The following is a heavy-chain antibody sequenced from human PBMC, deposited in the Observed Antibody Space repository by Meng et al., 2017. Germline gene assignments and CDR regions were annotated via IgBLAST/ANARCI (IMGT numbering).Heavy chain of an antibody. D-gene: IGHD6-6*01. CDR3: ARGSAARPPYYFDY. Sequence: QVHLPQSGAGPLTPSETLSLTCVVLGGSFSGYYWSWIRQPPGKGLEWIGEINHSGSNNYNPSLKSRVTISVDTSKNQFSLKLSSVTAADTAVYDCARGSAARPPYYFDYWGQGTLVTVSS. CDR2: INHSGSN. J-gene: IGHJ4*02. CDR1: GGSFSGYY. V-gene: IGHV4-34*01.